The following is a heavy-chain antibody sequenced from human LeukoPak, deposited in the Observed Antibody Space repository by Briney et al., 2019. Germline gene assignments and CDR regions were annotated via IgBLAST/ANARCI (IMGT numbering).Heavy chain of an antibody. V-gene: IGHV5-51*01. CDR1: GYSFTTHW. D-gene: IGHD5-24*01. CDR3: ARLPSRWLQLSDD. J-gene: IGHJ4*02. CDR2: IYPHDSDT. Sequence: GESLKISCQGSGYSFTTHWIGWVRQMPGKGLEGMGIIYPHDSDTRYSPSFQGQVIISVDKSTRTAYLQWRSLKASDSGMYYCARLPSRWLQLSDDWGQGTLVRVSS.